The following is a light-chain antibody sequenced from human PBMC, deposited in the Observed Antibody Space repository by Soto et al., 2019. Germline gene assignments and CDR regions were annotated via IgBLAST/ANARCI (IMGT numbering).Light chain of an antibody. CDR1: SSDVGGYNY. Sequence: QSALTQPPSASGSPGQSVTISFTGTSSDVGGYNYVSWYQQHPGKAPKLMIYEVSKRTSGVPDRFSGSKSGNTASLTVSGLQAEYEADYYCSSYAGSNNSLYVFGTGTKVTVL. CDR2: EVS. J-gene: IGLJ1*01. V-gene: IGLV2-8*01. CDR3: SSYAGSNNSLYV.